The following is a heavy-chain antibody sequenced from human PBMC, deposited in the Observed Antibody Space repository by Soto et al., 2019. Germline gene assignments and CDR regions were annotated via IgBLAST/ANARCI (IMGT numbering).Heavy chain of an antibody. CDR3: AKDIGPHQLVYLDY. CDR2: ISWNSGSI. J-gene: IGHJ4*02. D-gene: IGHD6-13*01. CDR1: GFTFDDYA. V-gene: IGHV3-9*01. Sequence: GGSLRLSCAASGFTFDDYAMHWVRQAPGKGLEWVSGISWNSGSIGSADSVKGRFTISRDNAKNSLYLQMNSLRAEDTALYYCAKDIGPHQLVYLDYWGQGTLVTVSS.